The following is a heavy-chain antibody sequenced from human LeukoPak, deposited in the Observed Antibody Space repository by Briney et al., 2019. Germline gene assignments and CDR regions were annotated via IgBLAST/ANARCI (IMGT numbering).Heavy chain of an antibody. D-gene: IGHD1-14*01. CDR2: INPNSGGT. CDR3: ARDRLTLDYYYYGMDV. Sequence: VKVSCKASGYTFTGYYMHWVRQAPGQGLEWMGRINPNSGGTNYAQKFQGRVTMTRDTSISTAYMELSRLRSDDTAVYYCARDRLTLDYYYYGMDVWGQGTTVTVSS. V-gene: IGHV1-2*06. CDR1: GYTFTGYY. J-gene: IGHJ6*02.